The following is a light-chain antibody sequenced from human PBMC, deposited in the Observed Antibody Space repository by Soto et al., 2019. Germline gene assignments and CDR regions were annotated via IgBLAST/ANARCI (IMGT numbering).Light chain of an antibody. V-gene: IGKV1-5*01. CDR2: DAS. CDR3: QQYQA. J-gene: IGKJ1*01. Sequence: DIQMTQSPSTLSASVGDRVTITCRASQSISSWLAWYQQKPGKAPKLLIYDASSLESGVPSRFSGSGSGTEFTLTISGLQPDDFATYYCQQYQAFGQGTKVEIK. CDR1: QSISSW.